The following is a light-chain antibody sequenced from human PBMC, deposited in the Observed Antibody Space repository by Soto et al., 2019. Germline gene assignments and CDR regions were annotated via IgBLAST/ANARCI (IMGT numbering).Light chain of an antibody. CDR2: AAS. Sequence: DIQMTQSPSSLSASVGDTVTITCRASQSISLFLNWYQQKPGKAPKLLIYAASTLQSGVPSRFSGNGSGTDFTLTISSLQPEDFATYYCHQTDTIPETFGQGTKLEIQ. J-gene: IGKJ1*01. V-gene: IGKV1-39*01. CDR1: QSISLF. CDR3: HQTDTIPET.